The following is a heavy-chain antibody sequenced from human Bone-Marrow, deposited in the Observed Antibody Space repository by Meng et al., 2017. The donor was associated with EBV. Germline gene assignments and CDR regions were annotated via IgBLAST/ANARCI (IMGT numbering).Heavy chain of an antibody. Sequence: QGELVKVGAEVKKPGSSVKVSCKNSGCTFSSDAISWVRQAPGQGLVWLGGLIPMSGAPYYAQNFQGRVTITADESTSTHYMELSNLRSEDTAMYYCASESGRGFTPDYWGQGTLVTVSS. D-gene: IGHD3-10*01. CDR3: ASESGRGFTPDY. CDR2: LIPMSGAP. CDR1: GCTFSSDA. V-gene: IGHV1-69*01. J-gene: IGHJ4*02.